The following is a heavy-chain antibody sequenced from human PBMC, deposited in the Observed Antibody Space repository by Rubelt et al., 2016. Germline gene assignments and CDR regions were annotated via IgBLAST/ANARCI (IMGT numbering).Heavy chain of an antibody. V-gene: IGHV3-23*01. Sequence: EVHLLESGGGLVQPGGSLRLSCAASGFTFSSYAMSWVRQAPGKGLEWVSAISGTGDTTYYADSVRGRFTVSRDIAKNSLYLQMNSLRDEDTAVYYCARGVRVLGAADVALDCWGQGTLVTVSS. CDR2: ISGTGDTT. D-gene: IGHD3-16*01. CDR1: GFTFSSYA. J-gene: IGHJ4*02. CDR3: ARGVRVLGAADVALDC.